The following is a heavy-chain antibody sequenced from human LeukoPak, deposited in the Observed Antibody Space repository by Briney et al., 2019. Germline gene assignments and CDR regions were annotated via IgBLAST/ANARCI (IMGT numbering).Heavy chain of an antibody. CDR3: ARLQSYYDILTGFQGDV. V-gene: IGHV5-51*01. CDR2: IYPGDSDT. CDR1: GYRFTSYW. D-gene: IGHD3-9*01. Sequence: GASLQIACKGSGYRFTSYWIGWVRQMPGKGLEWMGIIYPGDSDTRYSPSFQGQVTISADKSISTAYLQWSSLKASDTAMYYCARLQSYYDILTGFQGDVWGQGTTVTVSS. J-gene: IGHJ6*02.